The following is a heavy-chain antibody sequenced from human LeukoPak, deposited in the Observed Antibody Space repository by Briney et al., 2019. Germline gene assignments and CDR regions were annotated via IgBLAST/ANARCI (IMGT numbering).Heavy chain of an antibody. D-gene: IGHD2-2*01. CDR2: IRYDGSDK. J-gene: IGHJ4*02. CDR3: AKESSLGYCSSTSCYYFDY. CDR1: GFTFSSYA. Sequence: PGGSLRLSCAASGFTFSSYAMHWVRQAPGKGLEWVAFIRYDGSDKYYADSVKGRFTISRDISKNTLYLQMNSLRAEDTAVYFCAKESSLGYCSSTSCYYFDYWGQGTLVTVSS. V-gene: IGHV3-30*02.